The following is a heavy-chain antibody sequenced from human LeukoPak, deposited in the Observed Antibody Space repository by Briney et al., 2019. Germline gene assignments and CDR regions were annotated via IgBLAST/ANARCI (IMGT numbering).Heavy chain of an antibody. Sequence: SGGSLRLSCAASGFTFSSYGMHWVRQAPGKGLEWVAVISYDGSNKYYADSVKGRFTISRDNAKNTLYLQMNSLRAEDTAVYYCARELPFDYWGQGTLVTVSS. J-gene: IGHJ4*02. D-gene: IGHD2-15*01. CDR3: ARELPFDY. CDR1: GFTFSSYG. V-gene: IGHV3-30*03. CDR2: ISYDGSNK.